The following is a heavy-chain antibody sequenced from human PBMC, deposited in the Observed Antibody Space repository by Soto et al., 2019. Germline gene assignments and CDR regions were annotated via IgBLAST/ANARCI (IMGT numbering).Heavy chain of an antibody. V-gene: IGHV3-11*03. CDR1: GFMFSDYY. CDR2: INTISDT. J-gene: IGHJ6*02. CDR3: ARGHYSMDV. Sequence: QVQLMQSGGGLVKPGGSLRLSCAASGFMFSDYYMTWIRQTPVRGLEWVAYINTISDTNYADSVRGRFTIYRDNARNSLFLQMNSRRLEDSAVYYCARGHYSMDVWGQGTTVTVSS.